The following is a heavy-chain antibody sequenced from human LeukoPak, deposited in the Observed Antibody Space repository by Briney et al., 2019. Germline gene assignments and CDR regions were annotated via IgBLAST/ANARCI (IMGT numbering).Heavy chain of an antibody. CDR1: GYTLTELS. Sequence: ASVKVSCKVSGYTLTELSMHWVRQAPGKGLEWMGWINTNTGNPTYARGFTGRFVFSLDTSVSTAYLQISSLKAEDTAVYYCAGKIAWWALDIWGQGTMVTVSS. J-gene: IGHJ3*02. D-gene: IGHD2-8*02. V-gene: IGHV7-4-1*02. CDR2: INTNTGNP. CDR3: AGKIAWWALDI.